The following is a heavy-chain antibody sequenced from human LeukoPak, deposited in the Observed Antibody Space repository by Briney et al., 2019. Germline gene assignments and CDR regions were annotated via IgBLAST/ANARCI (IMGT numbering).Heavy chain of an antibody. CDR1: GGTFSNYA. V-gene: IGHV1-2*06. J-gene: IGHJ5*02. CDR2: INPKNGDT. CDR3: GRGIQSFDP. Sequence: ASVKVSCKASGGTFSNYAISWVRQAPGQGLEWMGRINPKNGDTNCAQKFQDRVTMTRDTSMSAAYMEISRLTYDDTAVYYCGRGIQSFDPWGQGTLVTVSS.